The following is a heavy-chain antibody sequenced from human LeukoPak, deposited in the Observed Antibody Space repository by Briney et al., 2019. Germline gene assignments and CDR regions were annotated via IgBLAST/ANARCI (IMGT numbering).Heavy chain of an antibody. D-gene: IGHD6-13*01. CDR3: ARARSRGYSSSWRKGYFDY. CDR1: GGPISSYY. V-gene: IGHV4-59*12. J-gene: IGHJ4*02. CDR2: IYYSGST. Sequence: PSETLSLTCTVSGGPISSYYWSWIRQPPGKGLEWIAYIYYSGSTNYNRSLKRRVTISVHTSKNQFSLKLSSVTAADTAVYYCARARSRGYSSSWRKGYFDYWGQGTLVTVSS.